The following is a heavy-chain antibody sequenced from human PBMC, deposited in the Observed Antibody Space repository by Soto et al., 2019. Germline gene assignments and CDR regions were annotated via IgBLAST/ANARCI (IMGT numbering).Heavy chain of an antibody. J-gene: IGHJ4*02. Sequence: QVQLVQSGAEEKKPGASVKVSCKASGYTFTSYAMHWVRQAPGQRLEWMGWINAGNGNTKYSQKFQGRVTITRDTSASTAYMELSSLRSEDTAVYYCARSSGYYLIDDYLGQGTLGTVSS. CDR2: INAGNGNT. V-gene: IGHV1-3*05. CDR3: ARSSGYYLIDDY. CDR1: GYTFTSYA. D-gene: IGHD3-22*01.